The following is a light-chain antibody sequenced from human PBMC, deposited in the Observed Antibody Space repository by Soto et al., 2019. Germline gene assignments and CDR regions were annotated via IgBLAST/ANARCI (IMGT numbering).Light chain of an antibody. V-gene: IGKV3-15*01. J-gene: IGKJ1*01. CDR2: DAS. Sequence: DIVMTQSPGTLSVSPGERATLFCRASQSVRSSLAWYQQKPGQAPRLFIYDASTRATGIPARFSGSGSGTEFTLTISSLQSEDFAVYYCQQYNSWPETFGQGTNVDIK. CDR1: QSVRSS. CDR3: QQYNSWPET.